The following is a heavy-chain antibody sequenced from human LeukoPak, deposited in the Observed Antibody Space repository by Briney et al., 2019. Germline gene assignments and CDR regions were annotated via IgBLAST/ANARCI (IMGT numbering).Heavy chain of an antibody. Sequence: SQTLSLTCSVSGGSISRRSSYWTWIRQPAGRGLEWIGRIYTSGSTNYNPSLKSRVTISGDTSKNQFSLKLRSVTAADTAIYFCAREDNSGWFDHWGQGALVTVSS. CDR3: AREDNSGWFDH. J-gene: IGHJ5*02. CDR2: IYTSGST. CDR1: GGSISRRSSY. V-gene: IGHV4-61*02. D-gene: IGHD6-19*01.